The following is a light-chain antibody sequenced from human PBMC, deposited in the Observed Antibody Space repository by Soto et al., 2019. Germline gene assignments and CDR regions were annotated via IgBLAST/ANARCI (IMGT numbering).Light chain of an antibody. CDR1: QSIGTS. J-gene: IGKJ4*01. Sequence: IQLTQSPSSLSASVGDRVTITCLASQSIGTSLAWYQQKPEKAPNLLISAASTLQSGVPSRFSASGSGTDFARTISSLQPEDFATYYCQQLNSYPFTFGGGTKVEI. V-gene: IGKV1-9*01. CDR3: QQLNSYPFT. CDR2: AAS.